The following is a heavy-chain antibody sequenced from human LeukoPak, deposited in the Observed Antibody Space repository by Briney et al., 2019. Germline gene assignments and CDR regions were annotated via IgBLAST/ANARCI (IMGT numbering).Heavy chain of an antibody. CDR3: ARGGFNYDSYHFDY. Sequence: GGSLTLSCAASGFTFSSYEMNWVRQAPGKGLEWVSYTSGSGSTIYYAAFLKGRFNISRDNAKNSLYLQMTSLRAEDTAVYYCARGGFNYDSYHFDYWGQGTLVTVSS. CDR1: GFTFSSYE. CDR2: TSGSGSTI. J-gene: IGHJ4*02. V-gene: IGHV3-48*03. D-gene: IGHD5-18*01.